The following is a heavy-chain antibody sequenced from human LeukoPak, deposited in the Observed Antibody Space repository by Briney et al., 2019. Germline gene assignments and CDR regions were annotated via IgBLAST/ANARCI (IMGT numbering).Heavy chain of an antibody. D-gene: IGHD5-12*01. V-gene: IGHV3-9*01. CDR1: GFTFDDYA. Sequence: GRSLRLSCAASGFTFDDYAMHWVRQAPGKGLEWVSGISWNSGSIGYADSVKGRFTISRDNAKNSLYLQTNSLRAEDTALYYCAKDKQRLQFSWFDPWGQGTLVTVSS. J-gene: IGHJ5*02. CDR3: AKDKQRLQFSWFDP. CDR2: ISWNSGSI.